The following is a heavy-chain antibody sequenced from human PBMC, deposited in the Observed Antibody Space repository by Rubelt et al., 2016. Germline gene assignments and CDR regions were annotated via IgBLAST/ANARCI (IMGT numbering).Heavy chain of an antibody. D-gene: IGHD5-24*01. CDR2: ISYDGSNK. CDR3: AREWLQFQSRAFDI. Sequence: GFTFSSYAMHWVRQAPGKGLEWVAVISYDGSNKYYADSVKGRFTISRDNSKNTLYLQMNSLRAEDTAVYYCAREWLQFQSRAFDIWGQGTMFTVPS. CDR1: GFTFSSYA. J-gene: IGHJ3*02. V-gene: IGHV3-30*04.